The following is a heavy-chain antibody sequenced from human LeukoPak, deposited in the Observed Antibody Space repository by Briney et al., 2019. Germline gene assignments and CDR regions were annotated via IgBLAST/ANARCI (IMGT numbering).Heavy chain of an antibody. CDR3: ARVEGYSGYDWALDY. CDR2: IYHSGST. J-gene: IGHJ4*02. V-gene: IGHV4-30-2*01. Sequence: SESLSLTCAVSGGSISSGGYSWSWLRQPPGKGLEWIGYIYHSGSTYYNPSLKSRVTISVDRSKNQFSLKLSSVTAADTAVYYCARVEGYSGYDWALDYWGQGTLVTVSS. CDR1: GGSISSGGYS. D-gene: IGHD5-12*01.